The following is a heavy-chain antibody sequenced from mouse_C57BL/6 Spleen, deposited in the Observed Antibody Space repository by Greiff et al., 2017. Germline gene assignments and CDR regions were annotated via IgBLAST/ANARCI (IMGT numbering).Heavy chain of an antibody. CDR2: ISSGSSTI. Sequence: EVKLVESGGGLVKPGGSLKLSCAASGFTFSDYGMHWVRQAPEKGLEWVAYISSGSSTIYYADTVKGRFTISRDNAKNTLFLQMTSLRSEDTAMYYCARRSNFSYYYAMDYWGQGTSVTVSS. D-gene: IGHD2-5*01. CDR1: GFTFSDYG. J-gene: IGHJ4*01. CDR3: ARRSNFSYYYAMDY. V-gene: IGHV5-17*01.